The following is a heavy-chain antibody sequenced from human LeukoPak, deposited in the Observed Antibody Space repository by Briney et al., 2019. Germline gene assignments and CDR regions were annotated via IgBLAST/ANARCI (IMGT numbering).Heavy chain of an antibody. CDR2: IYYSENT. CDR1: GGSISSYY. CDR3: ARGMGGNWFDP. V-gene: IGHV4-59*01. J-gene: IGHJ5*02. D-gene: IGHD2-8*01. Sequence: KPSETLSLTCTVSGGSISSYYWSWIRQPPGKGLEWIVYIYYSENTNYNPSLKRRVTISVDTSKNQFSLKLSSVTAADTAMYYCARGMGGNWFDPWGQGTLVTVSS.